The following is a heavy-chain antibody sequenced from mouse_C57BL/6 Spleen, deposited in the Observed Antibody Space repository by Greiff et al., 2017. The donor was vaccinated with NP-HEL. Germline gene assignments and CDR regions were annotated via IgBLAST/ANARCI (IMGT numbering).Heavy chain of an antibody. D-gene: IGHD1-1*01. CDR1: GYTFTSYW. Sequence: QVQLQQPGAELVKPGASVKMSCKASGYTFTSYWITWVKQRPGQGLEWIGDIYPGSGSTNYNEKFKSKATLTVDTSSSTAYMQLSSLTSEDSAVYYCARSRYYGSSTGFAYWGQGTLVTVSA. J-gene: IGHJ3*01. CDR3: ARSRYYGSSTGFAY. CDR2: IYPGSGST. V-gene: IGHV1-55*01.